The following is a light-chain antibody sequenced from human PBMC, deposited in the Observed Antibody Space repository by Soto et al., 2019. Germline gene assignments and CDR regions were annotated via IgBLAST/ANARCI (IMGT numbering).Light chain of an antibody. J-gene: IGKJ4*02. CDR1: QSVGSS. CDR2: DAS. Sequence: VSGRGVAPGGCRISQSVGSSSLGWYQQKPGQAPRLLIYDASNRATGIPARFIVSGSETAFALRIRARQSEESALPYCEGSNTWAWTFAGGTKVDIK. CDR3: EGSNTWAWT. V-gene: IGKV3D-15*01.